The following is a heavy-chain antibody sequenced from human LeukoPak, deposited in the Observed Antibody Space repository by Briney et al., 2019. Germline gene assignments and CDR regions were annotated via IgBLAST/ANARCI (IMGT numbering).Heavy chain of an antibody. CDR2: IYYSGST. CDR3: ARGFGLPAAGADY. V-gene: IGHV4-39*07. D-gene: IGHD6-13*01. CDR1: GGSISSSSYY. Sequence: SETLSLTCTVSGGSISSSSYYWGWIRQPPGKGLEWIGSIYYSGSTYYNPSLKSRVTISVDTSKNQFSLKLSSVTAADTAVYFCARGFGLPAAGADYWGQGTLVTVSS. J-gene: IGHJ4*02.